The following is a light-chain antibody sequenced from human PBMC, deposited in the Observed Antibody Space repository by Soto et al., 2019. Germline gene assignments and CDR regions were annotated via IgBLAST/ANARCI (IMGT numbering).Light chain of an antibody. V-gene: IGKV3-11*01. CDR2: DAS. CDR3: QQRTNWPPVT. Sequence: EIVLTQSPATLSLSPGERATFSCRASQSVSSDLVWYQQKPGQAPSLLIYDASHRATGVPARFSGSGSGTDFTRTISSLATEEFAVYYCQQRTNWPPVTFGGGTKVESK. CDR1: QSVSSD. J-gene: IGKJ4*01.